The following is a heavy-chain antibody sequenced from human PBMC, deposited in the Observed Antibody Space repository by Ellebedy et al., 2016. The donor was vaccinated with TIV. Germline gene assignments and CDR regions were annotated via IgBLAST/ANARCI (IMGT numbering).Heavy chain of an antibody. D-gene: IGHD2/OR15-2a*01. J-gene: IGHJ6*02. CDR2: IIPIFGTA. CDR1: GGTFSSYA. CDR3: AGSRSGRDGRYYYGMDV. Sequence: SVKVSCXASGGTFSSYAISWVRQAPGQGLEWMGGIIPIFGTANYAQKLQGRVTITADESTSTAYMELSSLRSEDTAVYYCAGSRSGRDGRYYYGMDVWGQGTTVTVSS. V-gene: IGHV1-69*13.